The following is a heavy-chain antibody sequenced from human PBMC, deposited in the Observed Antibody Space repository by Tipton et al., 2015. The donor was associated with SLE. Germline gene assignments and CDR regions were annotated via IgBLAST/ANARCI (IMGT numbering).Heavy chain of an antibody. V-gene: IGHV1-18*01. Sequence: QVQLVQSGAEVKKPGASVRISCSASGYTFRTYVINWVRQAPGQGLEWMGWISASNGDTKYAQRLQDRVTMTTDTSTDTAYLEVRSLRSDDTAVYFCASGVFSFGPGTYSFDSWGQGTRVTVSS. CDR1: GYTFRTYV. J-gene: IGHJ4*01. CDR2: ISASNGDT. D-gene: IGHD3-10*01. CDR3: ASGVFSFGPGTYSFDS.